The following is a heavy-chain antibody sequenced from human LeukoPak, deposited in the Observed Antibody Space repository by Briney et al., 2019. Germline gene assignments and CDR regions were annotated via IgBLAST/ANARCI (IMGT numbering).Heavy chain of an antibody. D-gene: IGHD3-22*01. V-gene: IGHV4-59*08. J-gene: IGHJ4*02. Sequence: SETLYLTCTVSGGSISSYYWSWIRQPPGKGLEWIGYIYYSGSTNYNPSLKSRVTISVDTSKNQFSLKLSSVTVADTAVYYCARHGTRRTYYYDSSGLDYWGQGTLVTVSS. CDR2: IYYSGST. CDR3: ARHGTRRTYYYDSSGLDY. CDR1: GGSISSYY.